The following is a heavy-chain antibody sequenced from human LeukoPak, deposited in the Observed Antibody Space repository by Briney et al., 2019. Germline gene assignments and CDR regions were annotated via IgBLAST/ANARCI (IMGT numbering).Heavy chain of an antibody. CDR2: ISWNSGSI. CDR3: AKDISLYYGDSFRSLDH. D-gene: IGHD4-17*01. Sequence: PGGSLRLSCAASGFTFDDYAMHWVRQAPGKGLEWVSGISWNSGSIGYADSVKGRFTISRDNAKNSLYLQMNSLRAEDTALYYCAKDISLYYGDSFRSLDHWGQGTLVTVSS. V-gene: IGHV3-9*01. J-gene: IGHJ4*02. CDR1: GFTFDDYA.